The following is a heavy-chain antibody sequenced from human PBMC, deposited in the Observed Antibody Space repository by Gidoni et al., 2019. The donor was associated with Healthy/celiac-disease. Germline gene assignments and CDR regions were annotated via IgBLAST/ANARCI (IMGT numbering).Heavy chain of an antibody. Sequence: EVQLVESGGGLVKPGGSMSLSCAASGFTFSSYSMNWVRQAPGKGLEWVSSMSSSSSYIYYADSVKVRLTISRDNAKNSLYLQMNSLRAEDTAVYYCARDQGRGSGYYYYYYGMDVWGQGTTVTVSS. J-gene: IGHJ6*02. CDR2: MSSSSSYI. V-gene: IGHV3-21*01. D-gene: IGHD3-10*01. CDR1: GFTFSSYS. CDR3: ARDQGRGSGYYYYYYGMDV.